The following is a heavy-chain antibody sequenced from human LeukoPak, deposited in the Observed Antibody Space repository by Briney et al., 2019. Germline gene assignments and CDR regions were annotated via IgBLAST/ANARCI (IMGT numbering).Heavy chain of an antibody. V-gene: IGHV6-1*01. CDR3: ARGWAFDI. J-gene: IGHJ3*02. Sequence: SHTLSLTYAISGDSVSTNSGTWQWIRQSPSRGVEWLGRTYYRYKWFTDYAVSVKSRITIKPDTSKHQFAVHLNSVTPGDTAVYYCARGWAFDIWPQGPMVRVPS. CDR1: GDSVSTNSGT. CDR2: TYYRYKWFT.